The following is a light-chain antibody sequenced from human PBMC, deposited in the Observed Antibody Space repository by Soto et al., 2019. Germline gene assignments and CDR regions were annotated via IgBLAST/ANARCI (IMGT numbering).Light chain of an antibody. J-gene: IGLJ2*01. Sequence: QSALTQPPSASGSPGQSVTISCTGTSSDVGSSNHVSWYQQHPGKAPKLLIYEVSKRPSGVSNRFSGSKSSNTASLTISGLQAEDEADYYCSSYTRSGTDVVFGGGTKVTVL. CDR1: SSDVGSSNH. V-gene: IGLV2-14*01. CDR3: SSYTRSGTDVV. CDR2: EVS.